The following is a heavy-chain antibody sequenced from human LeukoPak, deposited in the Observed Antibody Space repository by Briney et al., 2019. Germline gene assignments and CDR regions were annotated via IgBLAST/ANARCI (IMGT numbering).Heavy chain of an antibody. D-gene: IGHD6-19*01. V-gene: IGHV5-51*01. CDR3: ARHVAVAGTPYYYYYYGMDV. Sequence: GESLKISCKGSGYSFTNYWIGWVRQMPGKGLEWMGIIYPGDSDTRYSPSFQGQVTISADKSISTAYLQWSSLKASDTAMYYCARHVAVAGTPYYYYYYGMDVWGQGTTVTVSS. J-gene: IGHJ6*02. CDR2: IYPGDSDT. CDR1: GYSFTNYW.